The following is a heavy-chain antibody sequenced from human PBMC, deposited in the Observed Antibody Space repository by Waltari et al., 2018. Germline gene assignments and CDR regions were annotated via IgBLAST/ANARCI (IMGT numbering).Heavy chain of an antibody. CDR1: GFTFGDYA. J-gene: IGHJ6*02. Sequence: EVQLVESGGGLVQPGRSLRLSCTASGFTFGDYAMSWVRPAPGKGREWVGFIRSKAYGGTTEYAASVKGRFTISRDDSKSIAYLQMNSLKTEDTAVYYCTRGSFVGLYYYYGMDVWGQGTTVTVSS. D-gene: IGHD2-21*01. V-gene: IGHV3-49*04. CDR3: TRGSFVGLYYYYGMDV. CDR2: IRSKAYGGTT.